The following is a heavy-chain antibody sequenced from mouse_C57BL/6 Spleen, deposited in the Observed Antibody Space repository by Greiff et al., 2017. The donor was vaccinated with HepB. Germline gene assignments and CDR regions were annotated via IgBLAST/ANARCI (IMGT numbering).Heavy chain of an antibody. V-gene: IGHV1-52*01. Sequence: QVQLKQPGAELVRPGSSVKLSCKASGYTFTSYWMHWVKQRPIQGLEWIGNIDPSDSETHYNQKFKDKATLTVGKSSSTAYMQLSSLTSEDSAVCYGARSGGSSGYFDYWGQGTTLTVSS. CDR2: IDPSDSET. CDR1: GYTFTSYW. J-gene: IGHJ2*01. D-gene: IGHD1-1*01. CDR3: ARSGGSSGYFDY.